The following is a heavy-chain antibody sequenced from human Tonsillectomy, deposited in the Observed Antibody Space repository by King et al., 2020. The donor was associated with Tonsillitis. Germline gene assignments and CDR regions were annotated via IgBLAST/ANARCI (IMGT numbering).Heavy chain of an antibody. CDR3: AREDDYGDQLDS. D-gene: IGHD4-17*01. V-gene: IGHV4-61*02. J-gene: IGHJ4*02. Sequence: QLQESGPGLVKPSQTLSLTCTVSGGSISSGTYYWSWIRQPAGKGLEWIGRIYTSGSTNYNPSLKSRGTISLDTSKNQFSLRLSSVTAADSAVYYCAREDDYGDQLDSWGQGTLVTVSS. CDR1: GGSISSGTYY. CDR2: IYTSGST.